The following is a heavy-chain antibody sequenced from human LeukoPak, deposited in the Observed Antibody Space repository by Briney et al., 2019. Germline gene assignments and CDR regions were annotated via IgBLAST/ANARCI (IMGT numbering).Heavy chain of an antibody. CDR1: GFTFSSYG. J-gene: IGHJ5*02. Sequence: PGGSLRLSCAASGFTFSSYGMHWVRQAPGKGLEWVAVISYDGSNKYYADSVKGRFTISRDNSKNTLYLQMNSLRAEDTAVYYCARDGAERGPRDNWFDPWGQGTLVTVSS. CDR3: ARDGAERGPRDNWFDP. D-gene: IGHD3-10*01. CDR2: ISYDGSNK. V-gene: IGHV3-30*03.